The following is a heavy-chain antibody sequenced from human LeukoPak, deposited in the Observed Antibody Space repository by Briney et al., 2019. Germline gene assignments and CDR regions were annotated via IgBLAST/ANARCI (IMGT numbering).Heavy chain of an antibody. CDR2: IIPIFGTA. D-gene: IGHD2-2*01. Sequence: GASVKVSCKASGGTFSSYAISWVRQAPGQGLEWMGGIIPIFGTANYAQKFQGRVTITADKSTSTAYMELSSLRSEDTAVYYCARGARPSSTSWQTAHNWFDPWGQGTLVTVSS. V-gene: IGHV1-69*06. CDR1: GGTFSSYA. J-gene: IGHJ5*02. CDR3: ARGARPSSTSWQTAHNWFDP.